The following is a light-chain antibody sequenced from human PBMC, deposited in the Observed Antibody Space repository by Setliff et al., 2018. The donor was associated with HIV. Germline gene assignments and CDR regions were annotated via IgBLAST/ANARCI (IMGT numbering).Light chain of an antibody. CDR1: SSDVGSFNL. V-gene: IGLV2-23*02. CDR2: EVT. CDR3: CSYAGSRTPWV. J-gene: IGLJ3*02. Sequence: QSVLTQPASVSGSPGQSITISCTGTSSDVGSFNLVSWYQQHPGKAPKLIIYEVTKRPSGVSNRFSGSKSGNTASLTISGLQAEDETDYYCCSYAGSRTPWVFGGGTKVTVL.